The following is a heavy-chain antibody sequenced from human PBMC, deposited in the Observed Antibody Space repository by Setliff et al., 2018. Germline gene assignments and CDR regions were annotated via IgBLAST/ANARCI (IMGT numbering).Heavy chain of an antibody. CDR1: GFTFNTYW. CDR3: AKVKGPYYYYGMDV. J-gene: IGHJ6*02. V-gene: IGHV3-7*03. Sequence: GGSLRLSCAGSGFTFNTYWMTWVRQAPGKGLEWVASITHDGSKTYILDSVKGRFTIPRDNTKNSLYLQMNSLRAEDTALYYCAKVKGPYYYYGMDVWGQGTTVTVSS. CDR2: ITHDGSKT.